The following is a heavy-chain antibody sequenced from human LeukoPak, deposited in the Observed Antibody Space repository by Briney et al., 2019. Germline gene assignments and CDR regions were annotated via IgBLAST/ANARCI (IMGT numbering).Heavy chain of an antibody. CDR2: INHSGST. CDR3: ARSPYYYYYYMDV. J-gene: IGHJ6*03. Sequence: SETLSLTCAVYGGSFSGYYWSWIRQPPGKGLEWIGEINHSGSTNYNPSFKSRVTISVDTSKNQFSLKLSSVTAADTAVYYCARSPYYYYYYMDVWGKGTTVTVSS. CDR1: GGSFSGYY. V-gene: IGHV4-34*01.